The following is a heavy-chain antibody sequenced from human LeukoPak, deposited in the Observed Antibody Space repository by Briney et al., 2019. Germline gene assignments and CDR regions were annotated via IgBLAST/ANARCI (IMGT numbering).Heavy chain of an antibody. J-gene: IGHJ4*02. CDR1: GGSISSSNW. Sequence: PSETLSLTCAVSGGSISSSNWWSWVRQPPGKGLEWIGSIYYSGSTSYNPSLKSRVTMTVDTSKSQFSLKLSSVTAADTAVYYCARVLDYDKFTGDYWGQGTLVTVSS. V-gene: IGHV4-4*02. CDR2: IYYSGST. CDR3: ARVLDYDKFTGDY. D-gene: IGHD3-22*01.